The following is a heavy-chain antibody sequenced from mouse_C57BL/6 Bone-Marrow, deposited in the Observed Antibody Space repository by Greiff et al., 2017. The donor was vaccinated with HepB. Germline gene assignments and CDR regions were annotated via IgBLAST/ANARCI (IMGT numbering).Heavy chain of an antibody. CDR1: GYTFTSYW. D-gene: IGHD2-3*01. CDR3: AKGIYDGYHGAMDY. CDR2: IYPSDSET. V-gene: IGHV1-61*01. J-gene: IGHJ4*01. Sequence: VQLQQPGAELVRPGSSVKLSCKASGYTFTSYWMDWVKQRPGQGLEWIGNIYPSDSETHYNQKFKDKATLTVDKSSSTAYMQLSSLTSEDSAVYYCAKGIYDGYHGAMDYWGQGTSVTVSS.